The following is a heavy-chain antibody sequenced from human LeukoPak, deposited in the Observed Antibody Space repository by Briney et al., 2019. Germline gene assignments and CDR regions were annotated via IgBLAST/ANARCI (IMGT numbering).Heavy chain of an antibody. CDR3: ARDGLGYCSGGSCFEVPYFDY. CDR2: ISYDGSNK. D-gene: IGHD2-15*01. Sequence: GGSLRLSCAASGFTFSSYAMHWVRQAPGKGLEWVAVISYDGSNKYYADSVKGRFTISRDNSKNTLYLQMNSLRAEDTAVYYCARDGLGYCSGGSCFEVPYFDYWGQGTLVTVSS. V-gene: IGHV3-30*04. CDR1: GFTFSSYA. J-gene: IGHJ4*02.